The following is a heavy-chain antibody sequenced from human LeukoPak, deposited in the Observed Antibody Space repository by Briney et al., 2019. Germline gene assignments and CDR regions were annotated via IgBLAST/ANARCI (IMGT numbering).Heavy chain of an antibody. CDR2: ISGSGGAT. Sequence: GGSLRLSCAASGFTVSSNYMSWVRQAPGKGLEWVSGISGSGGATYYADSVKGRFTISRDNAKNTLYLQMNSLTAEDTAVYYCARGPPWYFDLWGRGTLVTVSS. CDR1: GFTVSSNY. D-gene: IGHD6-25*01. J-gene: IGHJ2*01. V-gene: IGHV3-23*01. CDR3: ARGPPWYFDL.